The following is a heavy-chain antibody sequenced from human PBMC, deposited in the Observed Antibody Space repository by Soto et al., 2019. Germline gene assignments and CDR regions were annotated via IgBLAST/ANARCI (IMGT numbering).Heavy chain of an antibody. CDR1: GFPFSSFS. Sequence: QLVESGGGLVKPGGSLRLSCVASGFPFSSFSLNWIRQAPGKGLEWVSSIGRVSTYIYYADSVRGRFTVSRDNAKKSVYLQMDGLAGEGLGIYYCGRVTAGSGRYQNDLWGQGTLVTVSS. V-gene: IGHV3-21*02. D-gene: IGHD2-21*02. CDR3: GRVTAGSGRYQNDL. J-gene: IGHJ4*02. CDR2: IGRVSTYI.